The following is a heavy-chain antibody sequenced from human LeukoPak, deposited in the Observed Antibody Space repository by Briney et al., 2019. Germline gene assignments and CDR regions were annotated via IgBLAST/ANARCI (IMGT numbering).Heavy chain of an antibody. D-gene: IGHD2-15*01. CDR3: ARGAGGGGYGAFDI. CDR1: GGSFSGYY. V-gene: IGHV4-34*01. Sequence: SETLSLTCAVYGGSFSGYYWSWIRQPPGKGLEWVGEINHSGGTNYNPSVKSRVTISVDTSKNQFSLKLSSVTAADTAVYYCARGAGGGGYGAFDIWGQGTMVTVSS. CDR2: INHSGGT. J-gene: IGHJ3*02.